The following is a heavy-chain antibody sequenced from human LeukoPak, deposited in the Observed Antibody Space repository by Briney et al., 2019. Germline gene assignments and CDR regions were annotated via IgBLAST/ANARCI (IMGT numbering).Heavy chain of an antibody. Sequence: GGTLRLSCAASGFTFSSYGISWVRQAPGKGLEWVSVISGSGGSTYYADSVKGRFTISRDGSNNTLYLQMNSLRAEDTAVYYCARGSGYCLDWGRGTLVTVSS. CDR1: GFTFSSYG. D-gene: IGHD2-21*02. J-gene: IGHJ4*02. CDR3: ARGSGYCLD. V-gene: IGHV3-23*01. CDR2: ISGSGGST.